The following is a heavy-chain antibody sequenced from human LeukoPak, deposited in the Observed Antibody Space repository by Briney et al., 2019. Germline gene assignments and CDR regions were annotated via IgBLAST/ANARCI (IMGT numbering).Heavy chain of an antibody. CDR2: ISYDASII. D-gene: IGHD5-18*01. J-gene: IGHJ4*02. CDR1: GFSFSSYA. V-gene: IGHV3-30*04. Sequence: GGSLRLSCAASGFSFSSYAMHWFHQAPGKGLEWMALISYDASIIYYADSVRGRFTISRDNSKDTLYLQMNSLRSDDTAVYYCARVFLGIQLWFPLYFDYWGQGTLVTVSS. CDR3: ARVFLGIQLWFPLYFDY.